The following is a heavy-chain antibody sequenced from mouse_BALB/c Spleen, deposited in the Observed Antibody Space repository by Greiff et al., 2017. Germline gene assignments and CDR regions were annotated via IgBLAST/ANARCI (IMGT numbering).Heavy chain of an antibody. CDR2: ISSGSSTI. CDR1: GFTFSSFG. J-gene: IGHJ2*01. CDR3: AKDHTTASLDY. Sequence: EVKLMESGGGLVQPGGSRKLSCAASGFTFSSFGMHWVRQAPEKGLEWVAYISSGSSTIYYADTVKGRFTISRDNPKNTLFLQMTSLRSEDTAMYYCAKDHTTASLDYWGQGTTLTVSS. V-gene: IGHV5-17*02. D-gene: IGHD1-2*01.